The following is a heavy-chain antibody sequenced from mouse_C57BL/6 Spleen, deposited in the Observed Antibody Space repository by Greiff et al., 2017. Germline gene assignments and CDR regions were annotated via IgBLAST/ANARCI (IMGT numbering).Heavy chain of an antibody. V-gene: IGHV1-22*01. CDR2: INPNNGGT. D-gene: IGHD2-1*01. J-gene: IGHJ1*03. CDR3: ARLPIYYGNYWYFDV. Sequence: EVQGVESGPELVKPGASVKMSCKASGYTFTDYNMHWVKQSHGKSLEWIGYINPNNGGTSYNQKFKGKATLTVNKSSSTAYMELRSLTSEDSAVYYCARLPIYYGNYWYFDVWGTGTTVTVSS. CDR1: GYTFTDYN.